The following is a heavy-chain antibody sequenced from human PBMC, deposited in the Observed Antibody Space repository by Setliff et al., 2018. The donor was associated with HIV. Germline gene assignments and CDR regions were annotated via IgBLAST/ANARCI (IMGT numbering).Heavy chain of an antibody. J-gene: IGHJ3*02. CDR2: ISVYNGNT. V-gene: IGHV1-18*01. D-gene: IGHD2-2*01. CDR1: GYTFTSYG. CDR3: ATQRDIVMVPGQGGFDI. Sequence: GASVKVSCKASGYTFTSYGVTWVRQAPGQGLEWMGWISVYNGNTNYAQKLQGRVTMTTDTSTSTAYMELRSLRSDDTAMYYCATQRDIVMVPGQGGFDIWAQGTMVTVSS.